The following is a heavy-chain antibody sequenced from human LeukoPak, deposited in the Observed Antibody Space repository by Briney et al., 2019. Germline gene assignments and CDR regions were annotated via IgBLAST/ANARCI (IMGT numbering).Heavy chain of an antibody. J-gene: IGHJ3*02. D-gene: IGHD6-19*01. CDR1: GYTLTELS. CDR3: ATVAGRRWENDAFDI. Sequence: ASVKVSCKVSGYTLTELSMHWVRQAPGKGLEWMGGFDPEDGETIYAQKVQGRVTMTEDTSTDTAYMELSSLRSEDTAVYYCATVAGRRWENDAFDIWGQGTMVTVSS. V-gene: IGHV1-24*01. CDR2: FDPEDGET.